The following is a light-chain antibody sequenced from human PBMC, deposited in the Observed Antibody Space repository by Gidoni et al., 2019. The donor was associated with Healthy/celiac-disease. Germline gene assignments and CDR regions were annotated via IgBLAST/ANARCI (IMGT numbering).Light chain of an antibody. CDR3: QQYDNLPLT. J-gene: IGKJ4*01. Sequence: DIQMTPSPSSLSASVGDRVTITCQASQDISNYLTWYQQKPGKAPKLLIYDASNLETGVPSRFSGSGSGKDFTFTSSSLQPEDIATYYCQQYDNLPLTFGGGTKVEIK. CDR1: QDISNY. V-gene: IGKV1-33*01. CDR2: DAS.